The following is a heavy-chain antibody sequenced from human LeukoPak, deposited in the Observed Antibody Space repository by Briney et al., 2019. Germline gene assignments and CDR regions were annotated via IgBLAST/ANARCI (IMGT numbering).Heavy chain of an antibody. D-gene: IGHD3-16*01. Sequence: SPETLSLTCAVYGGSFSGYYWTWIRQPPGKGLEWIGEINHSGSTNYNPSLKSRVTISVDTSKNQFSLKLSSVTAADTAVYYCARGFMTASDYWDQGTLVTVSS. CDR1: GGSFSGYY. V-gene: IGHV4-34*01. CDR3: ARGFMTASDY. CDR2: INHSGST. J-gene: IGHJ4*02.